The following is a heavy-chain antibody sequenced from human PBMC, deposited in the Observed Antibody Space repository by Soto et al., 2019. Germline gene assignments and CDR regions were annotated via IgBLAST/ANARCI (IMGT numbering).Heavy chain of an antibody. J-gene: IGHJ6*02. CDR3: TPRGSYYYYGMDV. V-gene: IGHV3-49*03. CDR1: GFTFGYYA. Sequence: GGSLRLSCTASGFTFGYYAMSWFRQAPGKGLEWAGFIRSKAYGGTTEYAASVKGRFTISRDDSKSIAYLQMNSLKTEDTAVYYCTPRGSYYYYGMDVWGQGTTVTVSS. D-gene: IGHD1-1*01. CDR2: IRSKAYGGTT.